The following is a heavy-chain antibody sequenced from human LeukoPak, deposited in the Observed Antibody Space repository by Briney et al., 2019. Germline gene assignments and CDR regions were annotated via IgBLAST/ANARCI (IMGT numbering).Heavy chain of an antibody. CDR1: GGSMSSYY. CDR3: ARVRHYDFWSGSPPREYFQH. V-gene: IGHV4-59*01. CDR2: IYYSGST. D-gene: IGHD3-3*01. J-gene: IGHJ1*01. Sequence: SETLSLTCTVSGGSMSSYYWSWIRQPPGKGLEWIGYIYYSGSTNYNPSLKSRVTISVDTSKNQFTLKLSSVTAADTAVYYCARVRHYDFWSGSPPREYFQHWGQGTLVTVSS.